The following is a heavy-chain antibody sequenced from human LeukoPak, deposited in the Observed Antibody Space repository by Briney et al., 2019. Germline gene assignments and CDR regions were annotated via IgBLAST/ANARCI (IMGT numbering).Heavy chain of an antibody. CDR2: ISGSGTTT. CDR3: AKGGGSWLDY. D-gene: IGHD1-26*01. J-gene: IGHJ4*02. V-gene: IGHV3-23*01. CDR1: GFIFSSYA. Sequence: GGSLRLSCAASGFIFSSYAMTWVRQAPGRGLEWLSTISGSGTTTYYVDSVKGRFTISRDNSKNTLYLQMNSLRAEDTAVYYCAKGGGSWLDYWGQGTLVTVSS.